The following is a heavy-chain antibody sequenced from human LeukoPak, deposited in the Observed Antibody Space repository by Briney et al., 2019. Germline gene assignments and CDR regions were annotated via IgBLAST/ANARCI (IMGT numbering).Heavy chain of an antibody. D-gene: IGHD2-21*01. J-gene: IGHJ4*02. CDR3: AKDRAYGQFLWGNDY. Sequence: GGFLRLSCAASGFTFSDYYMSWIRQAPGKGLEWVSYISSSGNSISYADSVKGRFTISRDNAKNSLYLQMNSLRAEDTAVYYCAKDRAYGQFLWGNDYWGQGTLVTVSS. CDR2: ISSSGNSI. V-gene: IGHV3-11*04. CDR1: GFTFSDYY.